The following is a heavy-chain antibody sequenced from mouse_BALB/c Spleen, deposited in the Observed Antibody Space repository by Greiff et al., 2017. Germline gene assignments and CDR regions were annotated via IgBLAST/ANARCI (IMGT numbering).Heavy chain of an antibody. CDR2: INPSNGRT. J-gene: IGHJ4*01. CDR1: GYTFTSYW. Sequence: VQLQQPGAELVKPGASVKLSCKASGYTFTSYWMHWVKQRPGQGLEWIGEINPSNGRTNYNEKFKSKATLTVDKSSSTAYMQLSSLTSEDSAVYYCARSRDYYGSSGDAMDYWGQGTSVTVSS. D-gene: IGHD1-1*01. CDR3: ARSRDYYGSSGDAMDY. V-gene: IGHV1S81*02.